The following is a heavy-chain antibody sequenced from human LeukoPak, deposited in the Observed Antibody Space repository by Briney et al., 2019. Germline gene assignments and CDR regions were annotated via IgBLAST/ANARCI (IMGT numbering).Heavy chain of an antibody. CDR3: ARLGGGNWGYHFDY. CDR1: GSIFTSYW. J-gene: IGHJ4*02. D-gene: IGHD4-23*01. Sequence: GASLQISCKGSGSIFTSYWIGWVRRLPGKGLEWMGIIYPGDSDTRYSPSFQGQVTISADKSISTAYLQWSSLKASDTAMYYCARLGGGNWGYHFDYWGQGTLVTVSS. CDR2: IYPGDSDT. V-gene: IGHV5-51*01.